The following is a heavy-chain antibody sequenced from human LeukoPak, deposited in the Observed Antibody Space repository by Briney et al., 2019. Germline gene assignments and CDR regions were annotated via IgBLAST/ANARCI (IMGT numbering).Heavy chain of an antibody. CDR1: GYSFTSYW. CDR2: IYPGDSDI. Sequence: GESLKISCKGSGYSFTSYWIAWVRQMPGKGMEWMGIIYPGDSDIRYSPSFQGQVTNSADKSISTAYVQWSSLKASDTAMYYCARHQSTVLQWFDSWGQGTLVTVSS. V-gene: IGHV5-51*01. J-gene: IGHJ5*01. CDR3: ARHQSTVLQWFDS. D-gene: IGHD2-2*01.